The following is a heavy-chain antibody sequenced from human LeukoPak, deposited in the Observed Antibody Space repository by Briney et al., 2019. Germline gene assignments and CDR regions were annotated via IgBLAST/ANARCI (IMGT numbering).Heavy chain of an antibody. Sequence: PGGSLRLSCSASGVTFSRCAMRWVRQAPGKGLEYVSAISSNGGSTYYADSVKGRFTISRDNSKNTLYLQMSSLRAEDTAVYYCVKGRLVWELGDYFDYWGQGTLVTVSS. CDR2: ISSNGGST. CDR1: GVTFSRCA. J-gene: IGHJ4*02. V-gene: IGHV3-64D*09. CDR3: VKGRLVWELGDYFDY. D-gene: IGHD1-26*01.